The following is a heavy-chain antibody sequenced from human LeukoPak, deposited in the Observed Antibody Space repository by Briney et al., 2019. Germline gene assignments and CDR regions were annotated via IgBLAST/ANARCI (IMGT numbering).Heavy chain of an antibody. CDR2: ISTRGGTI. J-gene: IGHJ4*02. CDR3: VRDGYSYGYDFDY. CDR1: GFLFSDYE. V-gene: IGHV3-48*03. Sequence: GGSLRLSCGASGFLFSDYEMNWVRQAPGKGLEWISYISTRGGTIYYGDSVEGRFTISRDNAKNALYLQMNSLRVEDTAFYYCVRDGYSYGYDFDYWGQGTLVAVSP. D-gene: IGHD5-18*01.